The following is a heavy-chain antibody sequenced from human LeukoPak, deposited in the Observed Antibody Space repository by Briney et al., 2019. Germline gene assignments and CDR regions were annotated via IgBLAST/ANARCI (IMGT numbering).Heavy chain of an antibody. J-gene: IGHJ3*02. Sequence: GGSLRLSCAASGFTFGSYAMSWVRQAPGKGLECISGFSGSGGSTYYADSVKGWFTISRDNSKNTLYLQMNSLRAEDTAVYYCAKDPEGDAFDIWGQGTMVTVSS. CDR1: GFTFGSYA. CDR2: FSGSGGST. V-gene: IGHV3-23*01. CDR3: AKDPEGDAFDI.